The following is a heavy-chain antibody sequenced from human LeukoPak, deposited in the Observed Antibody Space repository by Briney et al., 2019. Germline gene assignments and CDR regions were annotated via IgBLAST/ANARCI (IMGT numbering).Heavy chain of an antibody. CDR3: AIRYCTNGVCYRDY. D-gene: IGHD2-8*01. Sequence: PSETLSLTCAVYGGSFSGYYWSWIRQPPGKGLEWIGEINHSGSTNYNPSLKSRVTISVDTSKNQFSLKLSSVTAADTAAYYCAIRYCTNGVCYRDYWGQGTLVTVSS. V-gene: IGHV4-34*01. J-gene: IGHJ4*02. CDR1: GGSFSGYY. CDR2: INHSGST.